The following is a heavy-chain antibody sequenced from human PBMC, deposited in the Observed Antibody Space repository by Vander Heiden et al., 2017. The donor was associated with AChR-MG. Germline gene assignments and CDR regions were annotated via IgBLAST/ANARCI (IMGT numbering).Heavy chain of an antibody. CDR1: GYTFTNYF. V-gene: IGHV1-46*01. J-gene: IGHJ4*02. CDR3: VRAWSDDRFDY. Sequence: QVQLVQSGAEVKKPGASVVVSCKASGYTFTNYFMHWVRQAPGQGLEWMAINNPRGDSTTYTQKLQGRVTVTRDTSTSTLYMELRSLTSEDTAVYYCVRAWSDDRFDYWGQGTLVTVSS. D-gene: IGHD2-15*01. CDR2: NNPRGDST.